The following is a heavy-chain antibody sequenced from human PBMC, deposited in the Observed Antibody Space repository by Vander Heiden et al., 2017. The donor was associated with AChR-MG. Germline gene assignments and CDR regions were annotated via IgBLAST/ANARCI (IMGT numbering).Heavy chain of an antibody. D-gene: IGHD1-26*01. CDR2: IYTSGST. Sequence: QVQLQESGPGLVNPSETLSLTSTVSGGSIGTSSWNWFRQPAGKGPEWIGRIYTSGSTTYNPSLYSRVTMSIDTSKNQFSLTLNSLTAADTAVYYCARDHGSGTYVFDYWGHGTLVTVSS. CDR3: ARDHGSGTYVFDY. CDR1: GGSIGTSS. V-gene: IGHV4-4*07. J-gene: IGHJ4*01.